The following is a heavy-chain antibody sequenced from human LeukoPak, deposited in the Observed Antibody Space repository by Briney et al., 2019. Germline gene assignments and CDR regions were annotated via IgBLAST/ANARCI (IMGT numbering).Heavy chain of an antibody. CDR3: ARDSVGRLPHFDY. Sequence: KASQTLSLTCTVSGGSISSGSYYWSWIRQPAGKGLEWIGRIYTSGSTNYNPSLKSRVTISVDTSKNQFSLKLSSVTAADTAVYYCARDSVGRLPHFDYWGQGTLVTVSS. J-gene: IGHJ4*02. V-gene: IGHV4-61*02. CDR2: IYTSGST. D-gene: IGHD5/OR15-5a*01. CDR1: GGSISSGSYY.